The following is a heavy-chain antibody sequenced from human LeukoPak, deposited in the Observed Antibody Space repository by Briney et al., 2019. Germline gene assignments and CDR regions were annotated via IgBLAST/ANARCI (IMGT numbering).Heavy chain of an antibody. J-gene: IGHJ4*02. Sequence: GGSLRLSCAASGFTVISNYMSWVRQAPGKGLEWVAGIWYDGTNKDYADSVKGRFSISRDNSKNTVSLQMNSLRVEDTAVYYCARVFGASFPILDYWGQGTLVTVSS. CDR1: GFTVISNY. V-gene: IGHV3-33*08. CDR3: ARVFGASFPILDY. CDR2: IWYDGTNK. D-gene: IGHD3-10*02.